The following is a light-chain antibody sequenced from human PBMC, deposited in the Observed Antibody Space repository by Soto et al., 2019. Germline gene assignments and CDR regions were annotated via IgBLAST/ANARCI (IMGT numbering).Light chain of an antibody. CDR3: ASWDDSLNGVV. CDR2: SNN. V-gene: IGLV1-44*01. J-gene: IGLJ2*01. Sequence: QSVLTQPPSASGTHGQRVTISCSGSNSNIGSNTLNWYQQLPGTAPKLLIHSNNQRPSGVPGRFSDSKSGTSASLAISGLQSEDEAEYYCASWDDSLNGVVFGGGTKLTVL. CDR1: NSNIGSNT.